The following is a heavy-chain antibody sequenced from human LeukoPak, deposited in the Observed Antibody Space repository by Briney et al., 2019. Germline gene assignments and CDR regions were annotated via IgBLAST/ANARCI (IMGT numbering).Heavy chain of an antibody. D-gene: IGHD5-24*01. CDR2: MYYAGST. V-gene: IGHV4-39*01. CDR3: ARGGYNYAAAY. Sequence: SETLSLTCTVSTTSISSTTYYWGWIRRPPGKGLEWIGGMYYAGSTYYNPSLRSRVTISADTSKNEFYLKMTSVTAADTAVYLCARGGYNYAAAYWGQGILVTVSA. J-gene: IGHJ4*02. CDR1: TTSISSTTYY.